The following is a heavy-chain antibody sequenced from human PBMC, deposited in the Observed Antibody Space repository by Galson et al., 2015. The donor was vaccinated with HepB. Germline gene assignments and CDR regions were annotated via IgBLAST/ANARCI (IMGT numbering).Heavy chain of an antibody. Sequence: SVQVSCKASGYTCASYGITWVRKAPGQGLECMGWISPYNGHAMYAQKFEGRVAMTTDTPRNTAYLEVPSLRSEDTAVYYCARVDYDLRLFDISGQGTMGTVS. CDR1: GYTCASYG. CDR3: ARVDYDLRLFDI. V-gene: IGHV1-18*01. CDR2: ISPYNGHA. D-gene: IGHD4-17*01. J-gene: IGHJ3*02.